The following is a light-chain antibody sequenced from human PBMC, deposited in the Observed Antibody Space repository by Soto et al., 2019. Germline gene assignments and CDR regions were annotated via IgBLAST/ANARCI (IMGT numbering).Light chain of an antibody. V-gene: IGLV2-8*01. J-gene: IGLJ2*01. CDR1: SSDVGGYNY. Sequence: QSVLTQPPSASGSPGQSVTISCSGTSSDVGGYNYVSWYQQHPGKAPKFIIYEVSKRPSGVPDRFSGSKSGNTASLTVSGLQAEDEADYYCSSYGGTNNYVVFGGGTKLTFL. CDR3: SSYGGTNNYVV. CDR2: EVS.